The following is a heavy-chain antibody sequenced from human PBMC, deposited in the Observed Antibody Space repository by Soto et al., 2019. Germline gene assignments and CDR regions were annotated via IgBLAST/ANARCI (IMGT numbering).Heavy chain of an antibody. CDR1: GFTFSSYS. Sequence: EVQLVESGGGLVKPGGSLRLSCAASGFTFSSYSMNWVRQAPGKGLEWVSSISSSSSYIYYADSVKGRFTISRDNAKNPLDLQMNSLRAADTAVYYCARGNYVLISGPSYYYDGMDVWGQGTTVTVSS. D-gene: IGHD2-8*01. J-gene: IGHJ6*02. CDR3: ARGNYVLISGPSYYYDGMDV. V-gene: IGHV3-21*01. CDR2: ISSSSSYI.